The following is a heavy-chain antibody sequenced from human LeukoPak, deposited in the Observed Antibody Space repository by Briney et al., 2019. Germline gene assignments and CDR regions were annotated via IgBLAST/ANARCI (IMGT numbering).Heavy chain of an antibody. CDR2: INPNSGGT. CDR1: GYTFTGYY. V-gene: IGHV1-2*02. J-gene: IGHJ5*01. CDR3: ARDRAGYSSGWYAYWFDP. D-gene: IGHD6-19*01. Sequence: ASVKVSCKASGYTFTGYYMHWVRQAPGQGLEWMGWINPNSGGTNYAQKFQGRVTMTRGTSISTAYMELSRLRSDDTAVYYCARDRAGYSSGWYAYWFDPWGQGTTVTVSS.